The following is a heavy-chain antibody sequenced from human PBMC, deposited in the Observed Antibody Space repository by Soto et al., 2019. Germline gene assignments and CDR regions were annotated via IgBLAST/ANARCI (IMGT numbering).Heavy chain of an antibody. CDR2: MNPNSGNT. CDR1: GYAFTSYD. Sequence: GASVKVSCKASGYAFTSYDINWVRQATGQGLEWMGWMNPNSGNTGYAQKFQGRVTMTRNTSISTAYMELSSLRSADTAVYYCARDPLRTYTYDLSGYSYGMDVWGQGTTVTVSS. J-gene: IGHJ6*02. D-gene: IGHD3-22*01. V-gene: IGHV1-8*01. CDR3: ARDPLRTYTYDLSGYSYGMDV.